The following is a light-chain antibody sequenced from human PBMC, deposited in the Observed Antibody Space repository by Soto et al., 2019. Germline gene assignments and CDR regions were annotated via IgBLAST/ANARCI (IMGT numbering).Light chain of an antibody. V-gene: IGKV3-20*01. CDR1: QRVSSGY. CDR3: QQYGSLSWP. J-gene: IGKJ1*01. CDR2: GAS. Sequence: IVLTQSPGTVSLSPGERATLSCRASQRVSSGYLAWYQQKPGQAPRLLIFGASGRATGIPDRFSGSGSGTDFTLTISRLEPEDFAVYYCQQYGSLSWPFGQGTKVDIK.